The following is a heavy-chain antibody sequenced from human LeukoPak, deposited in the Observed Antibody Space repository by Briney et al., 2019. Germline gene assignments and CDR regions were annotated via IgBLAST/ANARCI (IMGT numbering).Heavy chain of an antibody. J-gene: IGHJ3*02. V-gene: IGHV1-2*02. CDR3: AEPNCSSTSCYESLDAFDI. CDR1: GYTFTGYY. CDR2: INPNSGGT. Sequence: ASVKVSCKASGYTFTGYYMYWVRHGPGQGLGWRGWINPNSGGTNYEQKCQGRVTMTRDTSISTAYMELSRLRSDDTAVYYCAEPNCSSTSCYESLDAFDIWGQGTMVTVSS. D-gene: IGHD2-2*01.